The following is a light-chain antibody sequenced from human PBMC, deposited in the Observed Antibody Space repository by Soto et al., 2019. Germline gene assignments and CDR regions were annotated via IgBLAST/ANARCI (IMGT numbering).Light chain of an antibody. CDR1: RSDIGSYNS. Sequence: QSVLTQPASVSGSPGQSITISCTGTRSDIGSYNSIAWYQQHPGKAPRVMIFGVTKRPSGISNRFSGSKSCFTASLTISGLQSEDEADYFFFSYAGSSTWVFGVGTKLTGL. CDR2: GVT. V-gene: IGLV2-23*02. J-gene: IGLJ3*02. CDR3: FSYAGSSTWV.